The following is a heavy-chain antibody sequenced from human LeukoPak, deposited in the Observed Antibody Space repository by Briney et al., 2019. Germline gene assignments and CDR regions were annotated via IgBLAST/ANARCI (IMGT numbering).Heavy chain of an antibody. V-gene: IGHV4-4*02. D-gene: IGHD3-9*01. CDR3: ARAVYDILTGYPYGAFDI. J-gene: IGHJ3*02. CDR1: GGSLSSSNW. Sequence: SGTLSLTCAVSGGSLSSSNWWSWVRQPPGKGLEGIGEIYHSGSTNYNPSLKSRVTISVDKSKNQFSLKLSSVTAADTAVYYCARAVYDILTGYPYGAFDIWGQGTMVTVSS. CDR2: IYHSGST.